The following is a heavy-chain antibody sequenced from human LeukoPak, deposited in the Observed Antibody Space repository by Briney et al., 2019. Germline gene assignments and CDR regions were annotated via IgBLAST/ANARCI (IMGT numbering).Heavy chain of an antibody. V-gene: IGHV3-53*01. CDR3: ARVVDHDYSDYYLDY. Sequence: HPGGSLRLSCAASGFTVSSNDMSWVRQAPGRGLGWVSVIYSGGSPYYADSVKGRFTISRDNSKNTLYLQMNSLRAEDTAVYYCARVVDHDYSDYYLDYWGQGTLVTVSS. CDR1: GFTVSSND. D-gene: IGHD4-11*01. CDR2: IYSGGSP. J-gene: IGHJ4*02.